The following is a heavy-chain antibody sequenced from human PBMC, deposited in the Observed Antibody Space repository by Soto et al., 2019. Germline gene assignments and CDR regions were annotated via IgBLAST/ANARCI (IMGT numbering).Heavy chain of an antibody. V-gene: IGHV3-21*01. CDR1: GFTFSTYT. Sequence: EVQLVESGGGLVKPGWSLRLSCAASGFTFSTYTMNWVRQTPGKGLEWVSSISRGSNYIYYADSLKGRFTISRDNAKNSLYLQMNSLRAEDTAVYYCARDYGKLNPWGQGTLVTVSS. CDR2: ISRGSNYI. D-gene: IGHD2-15*01. J-gene: IGHJ5*02. CDR3: ARDYGKLNP.